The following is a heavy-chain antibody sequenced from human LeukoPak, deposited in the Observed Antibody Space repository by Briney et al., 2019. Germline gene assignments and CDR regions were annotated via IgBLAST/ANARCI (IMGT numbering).Heavy chain of an antibody. V-gene: IGHV6-1*01. CDR1: GDSVSINSAA. J-gene: IGHJ6*02. Sequence: SPTLSLTSAISGDSVSINSAAWDWIRQSPSRGLEWLGRTYYRSKRYNDYAVSVKSRITINPDTSKNQFSLQLISVTPEDTAVYYCARANYDFWSGYYGYYYYYGMDVWGQGTTVTVSS. CDR2: TYYRSKRYN. CDR3: ARANYDFWSGYYGYYYYYGMDV. D-gene: IGHD3-3*01.